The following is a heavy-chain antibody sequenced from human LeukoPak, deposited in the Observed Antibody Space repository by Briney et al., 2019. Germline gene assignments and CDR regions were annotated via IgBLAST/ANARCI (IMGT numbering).Heavy chain of an antibody. J-gene: IGHJ4*02. V-gene: IGHV3-33*06. CDR3: AKANCSSPSCPFDY. Sequence: GGSLRLSCAASGFTFSSYGMHWVRQAPGKGLEWVAVIWYDGSNKYYADSVKGRFTISRDNSKNTLYLQLNSLRAEDTAVYYCAKANCSSPSCPFDYWGQRTLVTVSS. CDR1: GFTFSSYG. CDR2: IWYDGSNK. D-gene: IGHD2-2*01.